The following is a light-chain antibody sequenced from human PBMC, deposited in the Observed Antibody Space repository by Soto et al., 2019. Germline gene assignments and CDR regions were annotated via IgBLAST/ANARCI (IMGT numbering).Light chain of an antibody. CDR3: CSYAGRYTFD. CDR2: DVS. CDR1: SSDVGGYND. V-gene: IGLV2-11*01. Sequence: QSALTQPRSVSGSPGQSVTISCTGTSSDVGGYNDVSWYQQHPGKAPKLMIYDVSRRPSGVPDRFSGSKSGNMASLTISGLQAEDEADYYCCSYAGRYTFDFGTGTKVTVL. J-gene: IGLJ1*01.